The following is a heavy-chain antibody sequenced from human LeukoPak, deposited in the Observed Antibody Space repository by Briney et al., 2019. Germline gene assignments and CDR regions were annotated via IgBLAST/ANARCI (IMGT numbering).Heavy chain of an antibody. CDR2: IYYSGST. D-gene: IGHD1-26*01. CDR1: GGSISSSSYY. Sequence: SETLSLTCTVSGGSISSSSYYWGWIRQPPGKGLEWIGSIYYSGSTYYNPSLKSRVTISVDTSKNQFSLKLSSVTAADTAVYYCARDPTYGSYPRYWFDPWGQGTLVTVSS. CDR3: ARDPTYGSYPRYWFDP. V-gene: IGHV4-39*07. J-gene: IGHJ5*02.